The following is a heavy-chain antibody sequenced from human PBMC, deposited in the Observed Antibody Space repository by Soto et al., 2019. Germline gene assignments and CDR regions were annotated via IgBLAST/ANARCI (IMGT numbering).Heavy chain of an antibody. J-gene: IGHJ6*02. CDR1: GGSISSYY. CDR2: IYYSGST. D-gene: IGHD6-6*01. V-gene: IGHV4-59*01. Sequence: QVQLQESGPGLVKPSETLSLTCTVSGGSISSYYWSWIRQPPGKGLEWIGYIYYSGSTNYNPSLKSRVTISVDTSKNQFSLKLSSVTAADTAVSYCARDGYSSSFPYGMDVWGQGTTVTVSS. CDR3: ARDGYSSSFPYGMDV.